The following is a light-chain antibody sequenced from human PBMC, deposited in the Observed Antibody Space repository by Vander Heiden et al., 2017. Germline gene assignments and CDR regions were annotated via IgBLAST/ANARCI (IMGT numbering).Light chain of an antibody. Sequence: QSVLTQPPSTFGNPGQRVTFSCSGSTTNIENNYVYWYQKFPGTAPKIVIYRDNQRPSGISDRFSGSKSGTSASLAISGLRSEDEADYYCATWDDSLSSWVFGGGTGLTVL. J-gene: IGLJ3*02. CDR3: ATWDDSLSSWV. CDR2: RDN. V-gene: IGLV1-47*01. CDR1: TTNIENNY.